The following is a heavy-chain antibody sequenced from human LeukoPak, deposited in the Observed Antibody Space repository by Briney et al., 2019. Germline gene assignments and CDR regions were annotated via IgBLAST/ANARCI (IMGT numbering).Heavy chain of an antibody. V-gene: IGHV3-7*01. D-gene: IGHD2-15*01. CDR1: DYIFSNYW. J-gene: IGHJ6*03. CDR3: ERGRDKIVAIEYHYNMDV. Sequence: SGGPLRLSCAACDYIFSNYWMNWLRQSPGKGVEGVANINEGGSVGHYVDSVEGRFTISRDNDKNSVDLVMHRLRVEDTAVYYCERGRDKIVAIEYHYNMDVWGKGTTVTVSS. CDR2: INEGGSVG.